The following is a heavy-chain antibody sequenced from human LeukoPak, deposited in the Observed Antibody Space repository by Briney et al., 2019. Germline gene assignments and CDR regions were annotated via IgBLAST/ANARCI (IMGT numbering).Heavy chain of an antibody. CDR3: AKDISLSSGWLH. CDR2: ISTSGGST. Sequence: GGSLRLSCAASGFTFSSYAMSWVRQAPGKGLEWVSAISTSGGSTYYADSVKGRFTISRDNSKNTLYLQMSSLRAEDTALYFCAKDISLSSGWLHWGQGTLVTDPS. V-gene: IGHV3-23*01. D-gene: IGHD6-19*01. J-gene: IGHJ4*02. CDR1: GFTFSSYA.